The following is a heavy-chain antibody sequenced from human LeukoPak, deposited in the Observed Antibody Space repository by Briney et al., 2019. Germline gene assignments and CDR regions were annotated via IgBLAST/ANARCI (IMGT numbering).Heavy chain of an antibody. D-gene: IGHD6-13*01. CDR3: IADSSRRAIDY. Sequence: SETLSLTCTVSGGSISSYYWSWIRQPPGKGLEWIGYIYYSGSTNYNPSLKSRVTISLDKSKNQFSLKLSSVTAADTAVYYCIADSSRRAIDYWGQGTLVTVSS. J-gene: IGHJ4*02. CDR2: IYYSGST. CDR1: GGSISSYY. V-gene: IGHV4-59*12.